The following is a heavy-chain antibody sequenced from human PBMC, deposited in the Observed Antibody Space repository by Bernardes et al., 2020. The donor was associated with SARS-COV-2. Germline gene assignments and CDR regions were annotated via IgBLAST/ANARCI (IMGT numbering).Heavy chain of an antibody. J-gene: IGHJ6*02. CDR3: AKVIAPAGKGGVFDYYYGMDV. CDR1: GFTFSIYA. Sequence: GGSLRLSCTASGFTFSIYAMSWVRQAPGKGLEWVSAIRGRGGSTCYADSVRGRFTISRDNSKNTLYMQMNSLRAEDTAVYYCAKVIAPAGKGGVFDYYYGMDVWSQGTTVTVSS. CDR2: IRGRGGST. V-gene: IGHV3-23*01. D-gene: IGHD6-13*01.